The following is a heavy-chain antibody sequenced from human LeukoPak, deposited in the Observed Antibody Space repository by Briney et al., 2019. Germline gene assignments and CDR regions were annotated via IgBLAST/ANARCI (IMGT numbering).Heavy chain of an antibody. J-gene: IGHJ4*02. CDR3: AKDGGGYCNNSSC. CDR2: IYSCGST. CDR1: GFTVSSNY. Sequence: PGGSLRLSCAASGFTVSSNYMSWVRQAPGKGLEWVSVIYSCGSTYYADSVKGRFTISRDNSKDTLYLQMNSLGAADTAVYYCAKDGGGYCNNSSCWGQGTLVTVSS. D-gene: IGHD2-2*01. V-gene: IGHV3-66*01.